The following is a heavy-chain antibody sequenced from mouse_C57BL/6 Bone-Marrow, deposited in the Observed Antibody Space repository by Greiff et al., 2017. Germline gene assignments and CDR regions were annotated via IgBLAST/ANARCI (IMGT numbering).Heavy chain of an antibody. V-gene: IGHV1-55*01. CDR1: GYTFTSYW. J-gene: IGHJ2*01. CDR3: ARSSPLGRRFDY. D-gene: IGHD4-1*01. CDR2: IYPTSGRT. Sequence: VQLQQPGAELVKPGASVKLSCKASGYTFTSYWITWVKQRPGQGLEWIGDIYPTSGRTNYNEKFKSKAILTVDTSSNTTYMQLRSLTSADSAVFYCARSSPLGRRFDYWGQGTTLTVSS.